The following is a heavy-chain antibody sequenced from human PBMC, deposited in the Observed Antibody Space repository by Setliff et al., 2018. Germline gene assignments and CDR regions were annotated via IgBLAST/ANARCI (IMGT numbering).Heavy chain of an antibody. V-gene: IGHV4-34*01. J-gene: IGHJ5*02. CDR3: ARGVVVVVAATSNYFDP. D-gene: IGHD2-15*01. CDR1: GESFSNNY. CDR2: SNHGGST. Sequence: SETLSLTCSVYGESFSNNYWSWIRQTPGKGLEWIGESNHGGSTSFHPSLKSRLTISRDNSKNAVYLQMSSLRAEDTAEYYCARGVVVVVAATSNYFDPWGQGTLVTVSS.